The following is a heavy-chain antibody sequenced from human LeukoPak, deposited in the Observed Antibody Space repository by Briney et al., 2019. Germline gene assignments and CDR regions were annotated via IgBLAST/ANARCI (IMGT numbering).Heavy chain of an antibody. V-gene: IGHV3-30*03. D-gene: IGHD2-2*01. Sequence: GSLRLSCAASGFTFSSYVMHWVRQAPGKGLEWVAIISYDGSNKYYADSVKGRFTISRDNSKNTLYLQMNSLRVEDTALYYCARDRGSNNYFDQWGQGTLVTVSS. CDR1: GFTFSSYV. J-gene: IGHJ4*02. CDR2: ISYDGSNK. CDR3: ARDRGSNNYFDQ.